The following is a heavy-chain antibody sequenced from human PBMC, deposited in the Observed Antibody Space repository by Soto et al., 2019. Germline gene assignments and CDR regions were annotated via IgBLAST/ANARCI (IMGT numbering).Heavy chain of an antibody. J-gene: IGHJ4*02. CDR2: IFHSGST. Sequence: SETLSLTCAVSGGSIVSNSYYWGWIRHPPGQGLEWIASIFHSGSTYYNPSLKSRVTMSVDTSKNQFSLSLASVTAADTAVYYCARQFDHPTSSYLSRVDYLGQATVVT. CDR3: ARQFDHPTSSYLSRVDY. CDR1: GGSIVSNSYY. V-gene: IGHV4-39*01. D-gene: IGHD6-6*01.